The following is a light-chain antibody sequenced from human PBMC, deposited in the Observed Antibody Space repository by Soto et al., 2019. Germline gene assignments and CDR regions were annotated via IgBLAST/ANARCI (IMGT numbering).Light chain of an antibody. CDR1: QNINNW. V-gene: IGKV1-5*01. J-gene: IGKJ1*01. CDR2: DAS. CDR3: QHMRT. Sequence: DIQMTQSPSILSASIGDRVTITCRASQNINNWIAWYQQKPGKAPKFLIYDASTLESGVPSRFSGSGFGTEFSLTISSLQPDDFGSYYCQHMRTFGQGTKV.